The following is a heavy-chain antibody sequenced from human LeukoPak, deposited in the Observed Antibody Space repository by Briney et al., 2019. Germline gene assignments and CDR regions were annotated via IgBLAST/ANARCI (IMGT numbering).Heavy chain of an antibody. J-gene: IGHJ4*02. D-gene: IGHD3-22*01. V-gene: IGHV3-48*03. CDR1: GFTFSSYE. CDR3: ARDLSYYYDTILDY. CDR2: ISSSGSTI. Sequence: AGGSLRLSCAASGFTFSSYEMDWVRQAPGKGLGWVSYISSSGSTIYYADSVKGRFTISRDNAKNSLYLQMNSLRAEDTAVYYCARDLSYYYDTILDYWGQGTLVTVSS.